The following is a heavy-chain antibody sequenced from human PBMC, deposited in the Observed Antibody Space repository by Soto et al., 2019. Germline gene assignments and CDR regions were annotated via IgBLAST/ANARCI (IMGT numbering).Heavy chain of an antibody. CDR1: GFTFSSYS. CDR2: ISSSSSTI. CDR3: ALQVIAIIAEDAFDI. V-gene: IGHV3-48*01. Sequence: GGSLRLSCAASGFTFSSYSMNWVRQAPGKGLEWVSYISSSSSTIYYADSVKGRFTISRDNAKNSLYLQMNSLRAEDTAVYYCALQVIAIIAEDAFDIWGQGTMVTVSS. J-gene: IGHJ3*02. D-gene: IGHD2-21*01.